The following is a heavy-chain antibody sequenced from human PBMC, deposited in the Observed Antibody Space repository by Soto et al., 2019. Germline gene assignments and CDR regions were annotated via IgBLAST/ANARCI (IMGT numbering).Heavy chain of an antibody. CDR1: GYTFTSYG. Sequence: ASVKVSCKASGYTFTSYGISWVRQTPGQELEWMGWINTYNGNTKYVQKVQGIVTMTADTSTSTAYMELTSLRSDDTAVYYCARDNYGDYSYWGQGTLVTVSS. J-gene: IGHJ4*02. V-gene: IGHV1-18*01. CDR3: ARDNYGDYSY. D-gene: IGHD4-17*01. CDR2: INTYNGNT.